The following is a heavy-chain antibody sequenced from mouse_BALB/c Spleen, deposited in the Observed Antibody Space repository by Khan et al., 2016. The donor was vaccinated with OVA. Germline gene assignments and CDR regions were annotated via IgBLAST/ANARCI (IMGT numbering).Heavy chain of an antibody. CDR3: ARHQVPLSMDS. Sequence: QVQLKESGPDLVAPSQSLSITCTVSGFSLTSYAIHWVRQPPGKGLEWLVVIWSDGSTTYNSALKSRLSISKDNSKSQVFLKINRLQTDDTAMYYCARHQVPLSMDSWGQGTSVTVSS. CDR1: GFSLTSYA. J-gene: IGHJ4*01. CDR2: IWSDGST. V-gene: IGHV2-6-2*01.